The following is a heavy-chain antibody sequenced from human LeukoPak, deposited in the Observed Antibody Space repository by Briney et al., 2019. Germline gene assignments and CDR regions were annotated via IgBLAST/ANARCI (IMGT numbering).Heavy chain of an antibody. D-gene: IGHD3-16*01. CDR3: ARHYGP. Sequence: SGTLSLTCAVSGGSISNSNRWSWVRQPPGMGLVWIGEIHHSGSTKYNPSLKSRVTMSVDNSKNQFSLELTSVTAADTAVYYCARHYGPWGQGTLVTVSS. J-gene: IGHJ5*02. CDR2: IHHSGST. CDR1: GGSISNSNR. V-gene: IGHV4-4*02.